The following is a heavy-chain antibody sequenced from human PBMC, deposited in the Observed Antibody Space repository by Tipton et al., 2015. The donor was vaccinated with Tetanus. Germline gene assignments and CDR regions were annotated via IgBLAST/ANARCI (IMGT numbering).Heavy chain of an antibody. CDR3: ARVEDLWPFVIDY. D-gene: IGHD2-21*01. CDR2: IYPDDSHT. Sequence: QSGPEVKKPGESLQISCKASGYTFNNYWIAWVRQMPGKGLEWMGVIYPDDSHTRNSPSFQGRVTISVDTSISTAYLQWSSLKASDTAMYYCARVEDLWPFVIDYWGPGTHVTVSS. V-gene: IGHV5-51*03. J-gene: IGHJ4*02. CDR1: GYTFNNYW.